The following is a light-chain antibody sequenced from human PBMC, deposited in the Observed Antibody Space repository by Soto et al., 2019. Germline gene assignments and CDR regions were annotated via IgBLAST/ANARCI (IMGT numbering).Light chain of an antibody. Sequence: EIEMTQSPTSLSASVGDRVTITCRASQSISSYLDWYQQKPGKAPKLLIYAASSLQSGVPSRFSGSGSGTDFTLTISSLQPEDFATYYCQQCYSTPITFGQGTRLEIK. V-gene: IGKV1-39*01. J-gene: IGKJ5*01. CDR2: AAS. CDR3: QQCYSTPIT. CDR1: QSISSY.